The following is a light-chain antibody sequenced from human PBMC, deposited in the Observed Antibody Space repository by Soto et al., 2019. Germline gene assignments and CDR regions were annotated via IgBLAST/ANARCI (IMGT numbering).Light chain of an antibody. J-gene: IGLJ1*01. CDR3: FSFTSTNTHV. CDR2: ETS. Sequence: QSVLTQPASVSGSPGQWVTVSCTGNSSDFGSYKFVSWYQHHPGKDPKVIIYETSKRPSGVSDRFSGSKSGNTASLTISGLQAEDEADYYCFSFTSTNTHVFGSGTKVTVL. CDR1: SSDFGSYKF. V-gene: IGLV2-23*01.